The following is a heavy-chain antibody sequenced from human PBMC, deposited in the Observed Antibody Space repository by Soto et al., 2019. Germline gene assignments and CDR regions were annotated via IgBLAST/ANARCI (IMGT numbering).Heavy chain of an antibody. V-gene: IGHV3-9*01. Sequence: EVHLVESGGRLVQPGRSLRLSCAASGFIFDDYAMHWVRQAPGKGLEWVSGISWNGGSIGYADFVKGRFTISRDNAKKSLHLQMNSLRAEDTALKYCENDIVGRIGVYLDHWGQGTLVTVSS. CDR3: ENDIVGRIGVYLDH. J-gene: IGHJ4*02. CDR2: ISWNGGSI. D-gene: IGHD1-26*01. CDR1: GFIFDDYA.